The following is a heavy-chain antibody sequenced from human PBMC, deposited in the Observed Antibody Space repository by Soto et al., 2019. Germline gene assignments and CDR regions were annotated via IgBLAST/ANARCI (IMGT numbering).Heavy chain of an antibody. CDR1: GFTFSSYA. V-gene: IGHV3-23*01. D-gene: IGHD5-12*01. Sequence: EVQLLESGGGLVQPGGSLRLSCAASGFTFSSYAMTWARQAPGKGLEWVSAISGSGANTYYADSVNGRFTISRDNSKNTLYLQMNSLRAEDTAIYYCTRQPGYSGYGYPYYMDVWGKGTTVTVSS. CDR2: ISGSGANT. CDR3: TRQPGYSGYGYPYYMDV. J-gene: IGHJ6*03.